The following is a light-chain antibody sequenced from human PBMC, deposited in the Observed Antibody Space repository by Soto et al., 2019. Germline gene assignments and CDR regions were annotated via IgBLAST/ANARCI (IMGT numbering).Light chain of an antibody. CDR3: QQYHSYWT. Sequence: DIQMTQSPSTLSASVGDRVTITCRASQSISTWLAWYQQEPGKAPKLLIYDASSLESGVPQRFSGSGSGTEFTLTISSLQTDDFSTYYCQQYHSYWTFGQGTKVDTK. J-gene: IGKJ1*01. V-gene: IGKV1-5*01. CDR1: QSISTW. CDR2: DAS.